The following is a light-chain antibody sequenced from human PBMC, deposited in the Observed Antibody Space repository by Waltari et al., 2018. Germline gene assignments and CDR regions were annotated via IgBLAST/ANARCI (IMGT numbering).Light chain of an antibody. CDR3: QQINIYPYT. CDR2: GAS. CDR1: QVIAKY. V-gene: IGKV1-9*01. Sequence: IQLTQSPSSLSASVGDRVTVTCRASQVIAKYLVWFQQKPVKAPKVLIYGASTLHSGVPSRFSGSRSGTDFTLTISNLQPEDFATYYCQQINIYPYTFGGGTKVEIK. J-gene: IGKJ4*01.